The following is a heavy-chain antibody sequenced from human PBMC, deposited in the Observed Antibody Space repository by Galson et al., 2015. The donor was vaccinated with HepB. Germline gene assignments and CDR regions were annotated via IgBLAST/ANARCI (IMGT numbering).Heavy chain of an antibody. J-gene: IGHJ6*02. V-gene: IGHV3-33*01. CDR3: AREDASGYYYGMDV. CDR1: GFTFSSYG. Sequence: SLRLSCAASGFTFSSYGMHGVRQAPGKGLEWVAVIWYDGSNKYYADSVKGRFTISRDNSKNTLYLQMNSLRAEDTAVYYCAREDASGYYYGMDVWGQGTTVTVSS. CDR2: IWYDGSNK.